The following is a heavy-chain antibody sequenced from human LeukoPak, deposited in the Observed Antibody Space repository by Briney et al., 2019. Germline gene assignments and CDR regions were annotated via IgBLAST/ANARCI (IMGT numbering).Heavy chain of an antibody. D-gene: IGHD3-22*01. CDR1: GGTFSSYT. J-gene: IGHJ4*02. CDR2: IIPILGIA. CDR3: ARYDSSGSPSDY. V-gene: IGHV1-69*02. Sequence: SVKVSCKASGGTFSSYTISWVRQAPGQGLDWMGRIIPILGIANYAQKFQGRVTITADKSTSTAYMELSSLRSEDTAVYYCARYDSSGSPSDYWGQGTLVTVSS.